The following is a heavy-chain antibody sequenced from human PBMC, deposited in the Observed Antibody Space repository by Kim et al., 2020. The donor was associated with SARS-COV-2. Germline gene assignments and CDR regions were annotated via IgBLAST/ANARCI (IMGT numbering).Heavy chain of an antibody. V-gene: IGHV3-74*01. CDR3: ASGRPVYYYYYGMDV. CDR2: INSDGSST. J-gene: IGHJ6*02. CDR1: GFTFSSYW. Sequence: GGSLRLSCAASGFTFSSYWMHWVRQAPGKGLVWVSRINSDGSSTSYADSVKGRFTISRDNAKNTLYLQMNSLRAEDTAVYYCASGRPVYYYYYGMDVWGQGTTVTVSS.